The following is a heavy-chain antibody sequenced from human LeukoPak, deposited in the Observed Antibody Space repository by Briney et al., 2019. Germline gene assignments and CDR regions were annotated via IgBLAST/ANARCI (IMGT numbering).Heavy chain of an antibody. CDR3: ARGREGYYDSSGYRYFDY. CDR2: INHSGST. Sequence: SETLSLTCAVYGGSFSGYYWSWIRQPPGKGLEWIGEINHSGSTNYNPSLKSRVTISVDTSKNQFSLKLSSVTAADTAVYYCARGREGYYDSSGYRYFDYWGQGTLVTVSS. CDR1: GGSFSGYY. D-gene: IGHD3-22*01. J-gene: IGHJ4*02. V-gene: IGHV4-34*01.